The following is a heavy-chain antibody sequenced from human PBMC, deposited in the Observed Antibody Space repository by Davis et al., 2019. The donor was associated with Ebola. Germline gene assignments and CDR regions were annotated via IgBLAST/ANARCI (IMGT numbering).Heavy chain of an antibody. CDR1: GFTVSSNY. CDR2: IYSGGST. CDR3: ARGAYCSSSSCYTHTFDI. V-gene: IGHV3-53*01. Sequence: GGSLRLSCAASGFTVSSNYMNWVRQAPGKGLEWVSVIYSGGSTYYADSVKGRFTIYRDNSKNTLYLQMNSLRAEDTAVYYCARGAYCSSSSCYTHTFDIWGQGTMVTVSS. J-gene: IGHJ3*02. D-gene: IGHD2-2*02.